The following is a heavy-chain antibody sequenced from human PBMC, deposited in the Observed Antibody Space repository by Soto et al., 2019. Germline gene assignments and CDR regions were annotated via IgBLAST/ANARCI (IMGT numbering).Heavy chain of an antibody. CDR2: ISVLNGYA. CDR3: SKNGTTWFAS. Sequence: QVQLVQSGPELKKPGASVKVSCKTSGYSFHNSGISWVRQAPGQGLEWMGWISVLNGYAHYGQKFQGRVIMTADTFTSTAYMELRGHRSDDTAMYYCSKNGTTWFASWGQGTPVTVSS. J-gene: IGHJ5*01. CDR1: GYSFHNSG. V-gene: IGHV1-18*01. D-gene: IGHD1-1*01.